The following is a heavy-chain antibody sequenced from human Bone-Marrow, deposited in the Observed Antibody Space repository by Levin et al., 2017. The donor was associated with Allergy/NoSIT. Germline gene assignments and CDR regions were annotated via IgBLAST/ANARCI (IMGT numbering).Heavy chain of an antibody. CDR2: IVVGSGNT. CDR1: GFTFSSSA. D-gene: IGHD2-15*01. V-gene: IGHV1-58*01. J-gene: IGHJ4*02. Sequence: GGSLRLSCKASGFTFSSSAVQWVRQARGQRLEWIGWIVVGSGNTNYAQKFQERVSITRDMSTRTAHMELSSLRSEDTAIYYCAAVGEYCSGGSCAGRPSDHWGQGTLVTVSS. CDR3: AAVGEYCSGGSCAGRPSDH.